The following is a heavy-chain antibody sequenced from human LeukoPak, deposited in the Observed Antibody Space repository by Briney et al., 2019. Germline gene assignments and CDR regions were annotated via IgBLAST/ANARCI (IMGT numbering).Heavy chain of an antibody. CDR2: IYYSGST. CDR1: GGSISSYY. D-gene: IGHD2-15*01. CDR3: ARTIGDAFDI. J-gene: IGHJ3*02. V-gene: IGHV4-59*01. Sequence: SETLSLTCTVSGGSISSYYWSWIRQPPGKGLEWIGYIYYSGSTNYNPSLKSRVTISVDTSKNQFSLKLSSVTAADTAVYYCARTIGDAFDIWGQGTMVTVSS.